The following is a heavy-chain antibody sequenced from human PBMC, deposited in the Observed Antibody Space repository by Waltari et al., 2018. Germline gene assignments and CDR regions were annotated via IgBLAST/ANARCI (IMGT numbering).Heavy chain of an antibody. CDR3: AKSRGFEY. J-gene: IGHJ4*02. CDR2: INYDGSQK. D-gene: IGHD2-2*01. CDR1: GFTFSRYW. V-gene: IGHV3-7*01. Sequence: EVQPVESGGGLVQPGGSLSLSWGASGFTFSRYWLSWVRQTPGKGLEWVANINYDGSQKYYADSVKGRFTISRDNAKNSLYLQMNSLRVEDTAVYYCAKSRGFEYWGQGTLITVSS.